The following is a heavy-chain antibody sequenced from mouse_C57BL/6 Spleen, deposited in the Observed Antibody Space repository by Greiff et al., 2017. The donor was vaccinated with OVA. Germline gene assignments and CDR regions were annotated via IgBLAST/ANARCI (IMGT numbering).Heavy chain of an antibody. CDR1: GYAFSSYW. CDR3: ARGDYGGYWYFDV. J-gene: IGHJ1*03. D-gene: IGHD2-4*01. V-gene: IGHV1-80*01. CDR2: IYPGDGDT. Sequence: QVQLQQSGAELVKPGASVKISCKASGYAFSSYWMNWVKQRPGKGLEWIGQIYPGDGDTNYNGKFKGKATLTADKSSSTAYMQLSSLTSEDSAVYFCARGDYGGYWYFDVWGTGTTVTVSS.